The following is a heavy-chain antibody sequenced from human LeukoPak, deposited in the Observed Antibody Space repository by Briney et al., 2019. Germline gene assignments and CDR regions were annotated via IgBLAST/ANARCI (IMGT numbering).Heavy chain of an antibody. V-gene: IGHV3-74*01. D-gene: IGHD5-18*01. CDR3: ARGTGYSVVDY. J-gene: IGHJ4*02. Sequence: GGSLRLSCAASGFTFSSYWMHWVRQGPGKGLVWVSRINSDGRSTSHADSVKGRFTISRDNAKNTLYLQMNSLRAEDTAVYYCARGTGYSVVDYWGQGTLVTVSS. CDR2: INSDGRST. CDR1: GFTFSSYW.